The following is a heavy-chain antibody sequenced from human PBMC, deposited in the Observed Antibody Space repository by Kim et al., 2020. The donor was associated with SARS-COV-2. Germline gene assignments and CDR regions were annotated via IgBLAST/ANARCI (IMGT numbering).Heavy chain of an antibody. D-gene: IGHD4-17*01. CDR1: GFTFSSYA. J-gene: IGHJ6*02. CDR3: AKAVTTTDFYYYGMDV. Sequence: RGSLRLSCAASGFTFSSYAMSWVRQAPGKGLEWVSAISGSGGSTYYADSVKGRFTISRDNSKNTLYLQMNSLRAEDTAVYYCAKAVTTTDFYYYGMDVWGQGTTVTVSS. V-gene: IGHV3-23*01. CDR2: ISGSGGST.